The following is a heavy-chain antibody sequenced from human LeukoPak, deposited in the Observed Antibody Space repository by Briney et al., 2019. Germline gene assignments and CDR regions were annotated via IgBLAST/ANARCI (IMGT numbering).Heavy chain of an antibody. Sequence: SETLSLTCTVSGDSLSKFYWSWIRQPAGKGLEWIGRIYTSGSTNYNPSLKSRVTISVDTSKNQFSLKLSSVTAADTAVYYCAGGLVTPLYNWFDPWGQGTLVTVSS. V-gene: IGHV4-4*07. CDR3: AGGLVTPLYNWFDP. D-gene: IGHD3-9*01. CDR1: GDSLSKFY. J-gene: IGHJ5*02. CDR2: IYTSGST.